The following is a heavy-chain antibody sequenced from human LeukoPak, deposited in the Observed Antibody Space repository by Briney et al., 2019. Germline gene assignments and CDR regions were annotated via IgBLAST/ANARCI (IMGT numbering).Heavy chain of an antibody. D-gene: IGHD1-26*01. J-gene: IGHJ4*02. CDR1: GGSISSYY. Sequence: PSETLSLTCTVSGGSISSYYGSCIRQPPGKGLEWIGYIYYSGSTNYNPSLKSRVTISVDTSKNQFSLKLSSVTAADTAVYYCARRGVGATPFDYWGQGTLVTVSS. CDR2: IYYSGST. V-gene: IGHV4-59*08. CDR3: ARRGVGATPFDY.